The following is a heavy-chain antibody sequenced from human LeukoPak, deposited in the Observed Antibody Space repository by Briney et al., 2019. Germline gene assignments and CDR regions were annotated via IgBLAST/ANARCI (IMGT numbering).Heavy chain of an antibody. V-gene: IGHV3-23*01. CDR1: GFTSSSYA. J-gene: IGHJ6*02. Sequence: PGGSLRLSCAASGFTSSSYAVSWVRQAPGKGLEWVSGISGSGSYTYYADSVKGRFTISRDNSKNTVYLQMNSLRAEDTAVYYCATRSYYYGLDVWGQGTTVTVSS. CDR3: ATRSYYYGLDV. CDR2: ISGSGSYT.